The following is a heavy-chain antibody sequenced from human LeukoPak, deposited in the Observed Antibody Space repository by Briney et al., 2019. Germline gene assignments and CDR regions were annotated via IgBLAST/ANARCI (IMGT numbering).Heavy chain of an antibody. V-gene: IGHV3-33*08. CDR3: AREDRGGMDV. D-gene: IGHD3-10*01. CDR1: GFTFSSYG. J-gene: IGHJ6*02. Sequence: GGSLRLSCAASGFTFSSYGMHWVRQAPGKGLECVAVIWYDGSNKYYADSVKGRFTISRDNSKNTLYLQMNSLRAEDTAVYYCAREDRGGMDVWGQGTTVTVSS. CDR2: IWYDGSNK.